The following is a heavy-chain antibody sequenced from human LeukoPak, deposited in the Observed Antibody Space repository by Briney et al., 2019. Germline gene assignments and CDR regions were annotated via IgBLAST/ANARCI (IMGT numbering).Heavy chain of an antibody. D-gene: IGHD3-3*01. CDR1: GFTFSSYS. CDR2: ISSSSSTI. V-gene: IGHV3-48*01. CDR3: ARVKYDDFWSGYPDAFDI. J-gene: IGHJ3*02. Sequence: GGSLRLSCAASGFTFSSYSMNWVRQAPGKGLEWVSYISSSSSTIYYADSVKGRFTISRDNAKNSLYLQMNSLRAEDTAVYYCARVKYDDFWSGYPDAFDIWGQGTMVTVSS.